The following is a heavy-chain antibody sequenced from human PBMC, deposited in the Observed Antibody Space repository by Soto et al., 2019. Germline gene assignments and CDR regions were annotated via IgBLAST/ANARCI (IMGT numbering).Heavy chain of an antibody. Sequence: QITLKESGPTLVKPTQTLTLTCTFSGFSLSTSGVGVGWIRQPPGKALEWLALIYWDDDKRYSPSLKSRLTNTKDTSKNHAVLTMTNMDPVDTATYYCAHSRRLSGYEYYYYYYAMDVWGQGTTVTVSS. CDR1: GFSLSTSGVG. CDR3: AHSRRLSGYEYYYYYYAMDV. CDR2: IYWDDDK. J-gene: IGHJ6*02. D-gene: IGHD5-12*01. V-gene: IGHV2-5*02.